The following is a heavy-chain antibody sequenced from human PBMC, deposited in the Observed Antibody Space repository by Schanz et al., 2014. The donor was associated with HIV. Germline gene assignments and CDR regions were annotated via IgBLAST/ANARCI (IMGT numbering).Heavy chain of an antibody. V-gene: IGHV3-30*03. J-gene: IGHJ2*01. CDR3: ALSRPSGYGGSWYFDL. CDR2: ISYDGTNK. Sequence: QVQLVESGGGVVQPGRSLRLSCAASGFTFSTYGMHWVRQAPGKGLEWVAGISYDGTNKFYVDSVKGRFTISRDNSKNTLYLQQNSLRAEDTAVTYCALSRPSGYGGSWYFDLWGRGTLVAVSS. CDR1: GFTFSTYG. D-gene: IGHD2-15*01.